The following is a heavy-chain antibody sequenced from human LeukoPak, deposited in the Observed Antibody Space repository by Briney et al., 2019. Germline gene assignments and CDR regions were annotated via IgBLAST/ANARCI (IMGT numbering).Heavy chain of an antibody. Sequence: ASVKVSCKASGYTFTSYGISWVRQATGQGLEWMGWMNPNSGNTGYAQKFQGRVTMTRNTSISTAYMELSSLRSEDTAVYYCARVVWSYAIWSGYYPYYYYGMDVWGQGTTVTVSS. CDR1: GYTFTSYG. V-gene: IGHV1-8*02. J-gene: IGHJ6*02. CDR2: MNPNSGNT. CDR3: ARVVWSYAIWSGYYPYYYYGMDV. D-gene: IGHD3-3*01.